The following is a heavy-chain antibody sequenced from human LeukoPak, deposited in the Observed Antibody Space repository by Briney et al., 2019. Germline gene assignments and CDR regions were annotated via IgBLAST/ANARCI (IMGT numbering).Heavy chain of an antibody. CDR1: GYTFTNYG. V-gene: IGHV1-18*01. D-gene: IGHD2-2*01. J-gene: IGHJ6*03. CDR3: ARSRKVVPAAIGYYYYYMDV. Sequence: ASVKVSCKASGYTFTNYGISWVRQAPGQGLEWMAWISAYNGNTNYAQNLQGRVTVTTDTSTSTAYMELSSLRSEDTAVYYCARSRKVVPAAIGYYYYYMDVWGKGTTVTVSS. CDR2: ISAYNGNT.